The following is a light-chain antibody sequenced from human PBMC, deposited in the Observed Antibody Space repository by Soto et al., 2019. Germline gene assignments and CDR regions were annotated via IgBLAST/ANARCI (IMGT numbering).Light chain of an antibody. V-gene: IGKV3-20*01. Sequence: EIVMTQSPATLSVSPGERATLSCRASQSVSILLAWYQQKPGQAPRLLIYGASSRATGIPDRFSGSGSGTDFTLTIDGLEPEDFVVYYCQQYGYSPITFGQGTRLEIK. J-gene: IGKJ5*01. CDR1: QSVSIL. CDR2: GAS. CDR3: QQYGYSPIT.